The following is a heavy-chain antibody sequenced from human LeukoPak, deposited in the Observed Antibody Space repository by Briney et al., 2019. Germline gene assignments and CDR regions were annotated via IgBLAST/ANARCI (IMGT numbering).Heavy chain of an antibody. CDR3: ARDGWFYYDSSDYSGFDY. Sequence: ASVKVSCKASGYTFTRYDMHWVRQAPGQGLEWMGIINPSGGSINYAQKFQGRVTMTRDTSTSTVYTELSSLRSEDTAVYYCARDGWFYYDSSDYSGFDYWGQGTLVTVSS. CDR2: INPSGGSI. V-gene: IGHV1-46*01. CDR1: GYTFTRYD. J-gene: IGHJ4*02. D-gene: IGHD3-22*01.